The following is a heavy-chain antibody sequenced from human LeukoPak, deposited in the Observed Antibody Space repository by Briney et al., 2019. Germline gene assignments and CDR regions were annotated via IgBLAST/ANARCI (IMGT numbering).Heavy chain of an antibody. D-gene: IGHD5-12*01. CDR2: IYYSGRT. V-gene: IGHV4-31*02. Sequence: LRLSCAASGFTFSSYAMSWIRQHPGKGLEWIGSIYYSGRTYYNPSLKSRVTISVDTSKNQFSLKLSSVTAADTAVYYCARGSSGYKIGYWGQGTLVTVSS. CDR1: GFTFSSYA. CDR3: ARGSSGYKIGY. J-gene: IGHJ4*02.